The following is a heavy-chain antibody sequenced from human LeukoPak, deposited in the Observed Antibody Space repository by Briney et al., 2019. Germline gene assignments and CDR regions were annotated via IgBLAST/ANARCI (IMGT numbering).Heavy chain of an antibody. CDR2: IIPILGIA. D-gene: IGHD6-19*01. V-gene: IGHV1-69*04. Sequence: ASVKVSCKASGGTFSSYAISWVRQAPGQGLEWMGRIIPILGIANYAQKFQGRVTITADRSTSTAYMELSSLRSEDTAVYYCASSGYSSGWTNYYYYYGMDVWGQGTTVTVSS. CDR3: ASSGYSSGWTNYYYYYGMDV. J-gene: IGHJ6*02. CDR1: GGTFSSYA.